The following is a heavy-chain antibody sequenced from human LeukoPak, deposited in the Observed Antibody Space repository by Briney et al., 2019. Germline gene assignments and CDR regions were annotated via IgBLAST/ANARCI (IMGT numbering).Heavy chain of an antibody. J-gene: IGHJ4*02. CDR1: GFTFSSYT. CDR3: ARVGYCSGGSCRYYFDY. CDR2: ITTGDGNT. D-gene: IGHD2-15*01. Sequence: GGSLRLSCTASGFTFSSYTMTWVRQAPGKGLKWVSTITTGDGNTYYADSVKGRFTISRDNSKNTLYLQMNSLRAEDTAVYYCARVGYCSGGSCRYYFDYWGQGTLVTASS. V-gene: IGHV3-23*01.